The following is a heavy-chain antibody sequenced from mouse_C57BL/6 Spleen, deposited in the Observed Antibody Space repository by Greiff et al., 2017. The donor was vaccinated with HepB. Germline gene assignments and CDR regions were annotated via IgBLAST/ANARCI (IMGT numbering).Heavy chain of an antibody. CDR2: IHPKSGST. V-gene: IGHV1-64*01. CDR1: GYTFTSYW. J-gene: IGHJ4*01. Sequence: VQLQQPGPELVKPGASVKMSCKASGYTFTSYWMHWVKQRTGQGLEWIGMIHPKSGSTNYNEKFKSKATLTVDKSSSTAYMQLSSLTSEDSAVYYCARKDYCAMDYWGKGTSVTVSS. CDR3: ARKDYCAMDY.